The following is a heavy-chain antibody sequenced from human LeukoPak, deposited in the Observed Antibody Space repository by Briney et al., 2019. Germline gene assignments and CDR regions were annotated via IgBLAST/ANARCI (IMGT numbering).Heavy chain of an antibody. V-gene: IGHV3-7*01. CDR2: IKQDGSEK. CDR1: GFTFTNYA. Sequence: GGSLRLSCAASGFTFTNYAMSWVRQAPGKGLEGVANIKQDGSEKYYVDSVKGRFTISRDNTNDSLYLQMNSLKAEDTAVYYCARVRGYYDSSGYYSPWGQGTLVTVSP. D-gene: IGHD3-22*01. J-gene: IGHJ5*02. CDR3: ARVRGYYDSSGYYSP.